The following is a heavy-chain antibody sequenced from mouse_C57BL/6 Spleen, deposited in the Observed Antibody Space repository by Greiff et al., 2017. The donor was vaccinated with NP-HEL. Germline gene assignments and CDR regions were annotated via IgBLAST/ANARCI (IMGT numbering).Heavy chain of an antibody. CDR1: GFNIKDDY. D-gene: IGHD2-2*01. V-gene: IGHV14-4*01. J-gene: IGHJ4*01. Sequence: EVQLQQSGAELVRPGASVKLSCTASGFNIKDDYMHWVKQRPEQGLEWIGWIDPENGDTEYASKFQGKAPITADTSSNTAYLQLSSLTSADTAVYYCTTPAGGYGDAMDDWGQGTSVTVSS. CDR2: IDPENGDT. CDR3: TTPAGGYGDAMDD.